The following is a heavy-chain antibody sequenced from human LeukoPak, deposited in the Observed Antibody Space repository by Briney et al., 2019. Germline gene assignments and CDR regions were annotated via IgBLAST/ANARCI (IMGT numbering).Heavy chain of an antibody. CDR3: AKEDCSSTSCYAGYFDY. CDR1: GFTFSSYG. J-gene: IGHJ4*02. Sequence: PGGSLRLSCAASGFTFSSYGMHWAHQAPGKGLEWVAVISYDGSNKYYADSVKGRFTISRDNSKNTLYLQMNSLRAEDTAVYYCAKEDCSSTSCYAGYFDYWGQGTLVTVSS. CDR2: ISYDGSNK. V-gene: IGHV3-30*18. D-gene: IGHD2-2*01.